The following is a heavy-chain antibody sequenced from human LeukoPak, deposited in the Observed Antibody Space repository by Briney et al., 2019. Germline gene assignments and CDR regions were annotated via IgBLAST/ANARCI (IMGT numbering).Heavy chain of an antibody. CDR3: ARGVVQWLAYFDY. CDR2: IWYDGSNK. CDR1: GFTFSSYG. J-gene: IGHJ4*02. D-gene: IGHD6-19*01. V-gene: IGHV3-33*01. Sequence: PGRSLRLSCAASGFTFSSYGMHWVRQAPGKGLEWVAVIWYDGSNKYYADSVKGRFTISRDNSKTTLYLQMNSLRAEDTAVYYCARGVVQWLAYFDYWGQGTLVTVSS.